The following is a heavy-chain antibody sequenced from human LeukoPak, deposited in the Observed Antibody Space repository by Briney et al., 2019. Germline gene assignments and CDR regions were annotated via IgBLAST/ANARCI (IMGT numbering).Heavy chain of an antibody. CDR2: ISSGGSA. J-gene: IGHJ6*02. Sequence: GGSLRPSCAASGFTFSNYAMNWVRQAPGRGLEWVSRISSGGSAYYADSVTGRFTISRDNSKNALYLQMNSLRAEDTALYYCAKDVRSSTWYGTFGMDVWGLGTTVTVSS. CDR1: GFTFSNYA. D-gene: IGHD6-13*01. V-gene: IGHV3-23*01. CDR3: AKDVRSSTWYGTFGMDV.